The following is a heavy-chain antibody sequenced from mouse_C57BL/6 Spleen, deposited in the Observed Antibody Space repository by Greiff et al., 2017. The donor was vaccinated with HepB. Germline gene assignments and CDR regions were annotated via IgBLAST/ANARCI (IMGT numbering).Heavy chain of an antibody. V-gene: IGHV1-15*01. CDR3: TRGGSYGSFAY. CDR2: IDPETGGT. Sequence: VQLQQSGAELVRPGASVTLSCKASGYTFTDYEMHWVKQTPVHGLEWIGAIDPETGGTAYNQKFKGKAILTADKSSSTAYMELRSLTSEDSAVYYCTRGGSYGSFAYWGQGTLVTVSA. J-gene: IGHJ3*01. D-gene: IGHD1-1*01. CDR1: GYTFTDYE.